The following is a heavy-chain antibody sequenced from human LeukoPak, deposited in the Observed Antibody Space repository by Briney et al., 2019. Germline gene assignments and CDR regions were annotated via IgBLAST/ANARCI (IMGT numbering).Heavy chain of an antibody. V-gene: IGHV4-59*08. CDR3: ARQSDLTPYAFDI. CDR2: IYYNGST. Sequence: PSETLSLTCIVSGGSISSYYWSWIRQSPGKGLDWIGYIYYNGSTNYNPSLKSRVTISVDTSKNQFSLRLSSVTAADTAVYYCARQSDLTPYAFDIWGQGTMVTVSS. CDR1: GGSISSYY. J-gene: IGHJ3*02.